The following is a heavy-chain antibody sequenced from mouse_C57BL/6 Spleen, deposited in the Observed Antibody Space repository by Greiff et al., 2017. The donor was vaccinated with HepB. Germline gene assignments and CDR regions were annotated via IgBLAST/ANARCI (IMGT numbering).Heavy chain of an antibody. J-gene: IGHJ1*03. CDR2: IDPSDSET. CDR3: ARSGNYGSSYGWYFDV. D-gene: IGHD1-1*01. CDR1: GYTFTSYW. V-gene: IGHV1-52*01. Sequence: QVQLQQPGAELVRPGSSVKLSCKASGYTFTSYWMHWVKQRPIQGLEWIGNIDPSDSETHYNQKFKDKATLTVDKSSSTAYMQLSSLTSEDSAVYYCARSGNYGSSYGWYFDVWGTGTTVTVSS.